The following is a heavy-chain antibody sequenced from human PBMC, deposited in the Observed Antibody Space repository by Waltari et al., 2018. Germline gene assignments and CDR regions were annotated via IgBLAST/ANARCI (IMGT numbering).Heavy chain of an antibody. V-gene: IGHV4-4*02. CDR2: IQRSGRT. Sequence: QMQLQESGPGLVTPSGTLSLTCTVSGDSMSSSDWWSWVRQSPEKGLEWIGQIQRSGRTNYNQSLESRVTVSIDTSNNQFSLKVTSTTAADTAVYYCARDRGRGIYLDSWGRGTLVTVSP. CDR1: GDSMSSSDW. CDR3: ARDRGRGIYLDS. J-gene: IGHJ4*02. D-gene: IGHD2-15*01.